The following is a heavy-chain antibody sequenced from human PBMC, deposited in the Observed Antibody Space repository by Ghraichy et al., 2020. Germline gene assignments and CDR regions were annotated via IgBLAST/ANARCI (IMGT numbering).Heavy chain of an antibody. D-gene: IGHD3-22*01. CDR3: ASDYYDSSGYFLNPFDY. CDR2: IIPILGIA. Sequence: SVKVSCKASGGTFSSYAISWVRQAPGQGLEWMGRIIPILGIANYAQKFQGRVTITADKSTSTAYMELSSLRSEDTAVYYCASDYYDSSGYFLNPFDYWGQGTLVTVSS. J-gene: IGHJ4*02. CDR1: GGTFSSYA. V-gene: IGHV1-69*04.